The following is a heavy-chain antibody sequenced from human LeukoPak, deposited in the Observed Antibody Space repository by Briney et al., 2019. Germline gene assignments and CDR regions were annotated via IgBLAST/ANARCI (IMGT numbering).Heavy chain of an antibody. CDR3: TRTYSSSSIDY. J-gene: IGHJ4*02. Sequence: PSETLSLTCTVSGGSISTYYWSWIRQPPGKGLEWLGYIFYTGSTNYNPSLKSRVTMSIDTSKNQFSLKLSSVTAADPAVYYCTRTYSSSSIDYWGQGALVTVSS. V-gene: IGHV4-59*01. D-gene: IGHD6-6*01. CDR2: IFYTGST. CDR1: GGSISTYY.